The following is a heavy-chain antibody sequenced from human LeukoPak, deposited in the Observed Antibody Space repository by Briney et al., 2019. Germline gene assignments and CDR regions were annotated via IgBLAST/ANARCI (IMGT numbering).Heavy chain of an antibody. CDR2: IYPGDSDT. J-gene: IGHJ6*02. V-gene: IGHV5-51*01. CDR3: ARAGDYISYYLYGMDV. Sequence: PGESLKISCKGSGYSFISYWIGCVRQMPGEGLEWVGIIYPGDSDTRYGPSFQGQVTISADKSISTAYLQWSSLKASDTAVYYCARAGDYISYYLYGMDVWGQGTTVTVSS. CDR1: GYSFISYW. D-gene: IGHD4-17*01.